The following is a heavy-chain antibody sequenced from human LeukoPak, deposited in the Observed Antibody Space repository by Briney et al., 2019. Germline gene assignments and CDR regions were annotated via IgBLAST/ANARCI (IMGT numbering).Heavy chain of an antibody. CDR3: ARQPTRSGQPDYYYYYMDV. Sequence: SETLSLTCTVSSGSISSSSYYWGWIRQPAGKGLEWIGSIYYSGSTYYNPSLKSRVTISVDTSKNQFSLKLRSVTAADTAVYYCARQPTRSGQPDYYYYYMDVWGKGTTVTVSS. D-gene: IGHD6-19*01. V-gene: IGHV4-39*01. CDR2: IYYSGST. CDR1: SGSISSSSYY. J-gene: IGHJ6*03.